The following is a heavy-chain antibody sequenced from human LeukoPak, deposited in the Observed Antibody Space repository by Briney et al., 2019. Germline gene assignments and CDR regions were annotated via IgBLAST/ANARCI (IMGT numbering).Heavy chain of an antibody. D-gene: IGHD3-10*01. CDR1: GFTFSNYG. V-gene: IGHV3-30*02. Sequence: GGSLRLSCAASGFTFSNYGMHWVRQAPGKGLEWVAFIRYDEINTYYADSVKGRFTISRDSSKNTLYLQMNSLRSEDTAVYYCARDLGVPILLGAFDIWGQGTMVTVPS. J-gene: IGHJ3*02. CDR3: ARDLGVPILLGAFDI. CDR2: IRYDEINT.